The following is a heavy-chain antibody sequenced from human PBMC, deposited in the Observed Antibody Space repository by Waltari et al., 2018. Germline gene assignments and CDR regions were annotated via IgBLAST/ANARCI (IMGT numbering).Heavy chain of an antibody. CDR3: VGNVATSGDYGYSDH. CDR2: ISWNRASI. J-gene: IGHJ4*02. CDR1: GFNFETYT. V-gene: IGHV3-9*01. Sequence: EVYLVESGGALVQPGRSLRLSCAASGFNFETYTMHWVRQAPGKGLEWVEGISWNRASIGYADSVRCRFTISRDNAKKALSLHMDSLRPEDTALYFCVGNVATSGDYGYSDHWGQGTLVTVSS. D-gene: IGHD2-21*02.